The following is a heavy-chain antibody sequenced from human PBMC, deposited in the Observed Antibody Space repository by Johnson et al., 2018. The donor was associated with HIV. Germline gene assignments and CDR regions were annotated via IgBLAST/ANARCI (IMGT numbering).Heavy chain of an antibody. CDR3: TTGAGDTAMVDPDAFDI. J-gene: IGHJ3*02. CDR2: IKSKTDGGTT. CDR1: GFTFSSYG. D-gene: IGHD5-18*01. V-gene: IGHV3-15*01. Sequence: EVQLVESGGGVVQPGRSLRLSCAASGFTFSSYGMHWVRQAPGKGLEWVGRIKSKTDGGTTDYAAPVKGRFTISRDDSKNTLYLQMNSLKTEDTAVYYCTTGAGDTAMVDPDAFDIWGQGTMVTVSS.